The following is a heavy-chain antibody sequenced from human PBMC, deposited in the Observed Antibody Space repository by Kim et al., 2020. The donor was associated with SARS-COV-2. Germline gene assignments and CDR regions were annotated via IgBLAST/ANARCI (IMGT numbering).Heavy chain of an antibody. CDR1: GFTFSTYA. J-gene: IGHJ4*02. D-gene: IGHD3-22*01. CDR3: ARDRLSNFYDSSEYFDS. Sequence: GGSLRLSCAASGFTFSTYALHWVRQAPGKGLEWVAAISYDGGNKFYADSVKGRFTIFRDNSKNTLYLQMNFLRAEDTAVYYCARDRLSNFYDSSEYFDSWGQGALVTVSS. V-gene: IGHV3-30*04. CDR2: ISYDGGNK.